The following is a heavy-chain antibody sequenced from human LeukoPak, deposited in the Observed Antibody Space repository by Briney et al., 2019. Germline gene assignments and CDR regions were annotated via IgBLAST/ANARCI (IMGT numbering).Heavy chain of an antibody. V-gene: IGHV1-2*02. Sequence: ASVKVSCKASGYTFTSYDINCVRQATGQGLEWMGWINPNSGGTNYAQKFQGRVTMTRDTSISTAYMELSRLRSDDTAVYYCARGFGELLEFDYWGQGTLVTVSS. CDR2: INPNSGGT. CDR3: ARGFGELLEFDY. D-gene: IGHD3-10*01. J-gene: IGHJ4*02. CDR1: GYTFTSYD.